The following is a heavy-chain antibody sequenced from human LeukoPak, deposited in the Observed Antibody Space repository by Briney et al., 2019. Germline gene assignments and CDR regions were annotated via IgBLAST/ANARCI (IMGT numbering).Heavy chain of an antibody. CDR1: GFTVSCNY. V-gene: IGHV3-53*01. CDR3: AKDRPFPEYYFDY. Sequence: GGSLRLSCAASGFTVSCNYMTWVRRAPGKGLEWVSVICSGGSTYYADSVKGRFTISRDNSKNTLYLQMNSLRAEDTAVYYCAKDRPFPEYYFDYWGQGTLVTVSS. D-gene: IGHD2/OR15-2a*01. CDR2: ICSGGST. J-gene: IGHJ4*02.